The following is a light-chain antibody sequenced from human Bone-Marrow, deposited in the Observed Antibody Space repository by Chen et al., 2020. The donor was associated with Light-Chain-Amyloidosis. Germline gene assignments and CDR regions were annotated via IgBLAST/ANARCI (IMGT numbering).Light chain of an antibody. CDR3: SSFTRNNALV. CDR2: DVT. V-gene: IGLV2-14*03. CDR1: SRAVGGYNY. J-gene: IGLJ2*01. Sequence: QSALTQPASVSGSPRQSITISCTGTSRAVGGYNYVSWYQQLPGKAAQLIIYDVTYRPSGVSNRFSGSKSGNPASLTISGLQAEDEADYYCSSFTRNNALVFGGGTNLTVL.